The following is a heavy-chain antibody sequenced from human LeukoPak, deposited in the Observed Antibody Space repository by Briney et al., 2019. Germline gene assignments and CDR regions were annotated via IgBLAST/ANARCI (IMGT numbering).Heavy chain of an antibody. CDR1: GFDFSGFS. J-gene: IGHJ4*02. D-gene: IGHD3-16*01. CDR3: ARDHRGAFDY. V-gene: IGHV3-7*01. Sequence: GGSLRLSCVVSGFDFSGFSMSWVRQAPGKGLEWVANMNQVGGEIYYMDSVKGRFTISRDNAKNSLYLQMNSLRAEDTAVYYCARDHRGAFDYWGQGTLVTVSS. CDR2: MNQVGGEI.